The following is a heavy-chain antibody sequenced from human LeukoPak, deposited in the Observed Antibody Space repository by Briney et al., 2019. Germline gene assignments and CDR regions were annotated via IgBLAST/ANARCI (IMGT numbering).Heavy chain of an antibody. V-gene: IGHV3-7*01. CDR3: ARDPAYGALDI. CDR2: IKPDGSQG. D-gene: IGHD2-21*01. J-gene: IGHJ3*02. CDR1: GFTFSNSY. Sequence: GGSLRLSCEASGFTFSNSYMSWVRQAPGKGLEWVAIIKPDGSQGSYVDSVKGRFAISRDNALNSLFLQMNSLSAEDTAVYYCARDPAYGALDIWGQGTTVTVSS.